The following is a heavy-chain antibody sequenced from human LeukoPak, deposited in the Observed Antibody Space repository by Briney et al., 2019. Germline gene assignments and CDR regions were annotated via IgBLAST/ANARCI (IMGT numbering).Heavy chain of an antibody. CDR2: LTDSGGTT. CDR1: GFPFSSYA. Sequence: GGSLRLSCAASGFPFSSYAMGWVRQAPGKRPEWVSSLTDSGGTTYYVDSVKGRFTISRDNSKNTLYLHMNSLRAEDTAMYYCAKKRDAFDIWGQGTVVAVSS. CDR3: AKKRDAFDI. V-gene: IGHV3-23*01. J-gene: IGHJ3*02. D-gene: IGHD5-24*01.